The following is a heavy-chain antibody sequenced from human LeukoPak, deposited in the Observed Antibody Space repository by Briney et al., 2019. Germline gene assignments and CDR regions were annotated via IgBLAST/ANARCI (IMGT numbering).Heavy chain of an antibody. Sequence: GGSLRLSCAASGFTFSSYWMSWVRQAPGKGLEWVANIKQDGSEKYYVDSVKGRFTISRDNAKNSLYLQMNSLRAEDTAVYYCARAGSWYLLDLHAFDTWGQGTMVTVSS. D-gene: IGHD6-13*01. J-gene: IGHJ3*02. V-gene: IGHV3-7*01. CDR3: ARAGSWYLLDLHAFDT. CDR2: IKQDGSEK. CDR1: GFTFSSYW.